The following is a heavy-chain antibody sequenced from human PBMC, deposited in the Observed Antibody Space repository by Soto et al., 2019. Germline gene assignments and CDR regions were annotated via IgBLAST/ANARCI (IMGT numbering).Heavy chain of an antibody. CDR1: GGSFSGYY. D-gene: IGHD6-6*01. CDR2: INHSGST. Sequence: SETLSLTCAVYGGSFSGYYWSWIRQPPGKGLEWIGEINHSGSTNYNPSLKSRVTISVDTSKNQFSLKLISVTAADTAVYYCARVRQLVGYFYYYMDVWGKGTTVTVSS. J-gene: IGHJ6*03. V-gene: IGHV4-34*01. CDR3: ARVRQLVGYFYYYMDV.